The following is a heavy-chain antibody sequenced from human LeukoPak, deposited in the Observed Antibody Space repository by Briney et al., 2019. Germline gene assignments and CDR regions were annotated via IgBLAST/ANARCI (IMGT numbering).Heavy chain of an antibody. V-gene: IGHV3-48*03. Sequence: PGGSLRLSRAASGFTFSSYEMNWVRQAPGKGLEWVSYISSSGSTIYYADSVKGRFTISRDNAKNSLYLQMNSLRAEDTAVYYCARDYYGSGSYYKSFDYWGQGTLVTVSS. J-gene: IGHJ4*02. CDR3: ARDYYGSGSYYKSFDY. CDR1: GFTFSSYE. CDR2: ISSSGSTI. D-gene: IGHD3-10*01.